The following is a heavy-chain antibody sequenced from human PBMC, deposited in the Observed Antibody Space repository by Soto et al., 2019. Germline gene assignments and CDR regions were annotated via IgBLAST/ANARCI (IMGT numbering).Heavy chain of an antibody. CDR1: GGTFSSYA. CDR2: IIPIFGTT. J-gene: IGHJ6*02. D-gene: IGHD5-12*01. V-gene: IGHV1-69*01. Sequence: QVQLVQSGAEVKKPGSSVQVSCKASGGTFSSYASSWVRQAPGQGLEWMGGIIPIFGTTNYAQKFQGRLTNTADESTSTAIMELNSLRSEDTAVYSCARSQRGSLNVNIYYFYYYGMDVWGQGTTVTVSS. CDR3: ARSQRGSLNVNIYYFYYYGMDV.